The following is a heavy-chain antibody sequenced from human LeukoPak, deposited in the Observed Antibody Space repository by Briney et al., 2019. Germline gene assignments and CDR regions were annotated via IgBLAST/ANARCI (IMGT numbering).Heavy chain of an antibody. CDR2: IIPIFGTA. CDR3: ARRVVAGTSFDY. V-gene: IGHV1-69*05. J-gene: IGHJ4*02. CDR1: GGTFSSYT. D-gene: IGHD6-19*01. Sequence: ASVKVSCKASGGTFSSYTFSWVRQAPGQGLEWMGGIIPIFGTANYAQKFQGRVTMTRDMSTSTVYMELSSLRSEDTAVYYCARRVVAGTSFDYWGQGTLVTVSS.